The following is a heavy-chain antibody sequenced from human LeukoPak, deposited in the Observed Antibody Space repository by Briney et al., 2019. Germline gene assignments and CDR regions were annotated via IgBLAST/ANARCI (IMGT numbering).Heavy chain of an antibody. CDR3: AQDRGLGATTFSFDY. V-gene: IGHV3-23*01. CDR2: ISGSGGST. Sequence: GGSLRLSCAASGFTFSSSAMNWVRQAPGKGLEWVSTISGSGGSTYYADSVKGRFTISRDNSKNTLYLQMNSLRAEDTAVYYCAQDRGLGATTFSFDYWGQGTLVTVSS. CDR1: GFTFSSSA. D-gene: IGHD5-12*01. J-gene: IGHJ4*02.